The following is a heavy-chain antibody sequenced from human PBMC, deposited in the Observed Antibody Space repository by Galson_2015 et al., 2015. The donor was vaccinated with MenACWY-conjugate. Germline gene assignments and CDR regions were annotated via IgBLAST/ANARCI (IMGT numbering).Heavy chain of an antibody. Sequence: SLRLSCAASGFTFSTYAMRWVRQAPGKGLEWVSSITDSGGGTYYADSVKGRFSISRDNSKNTLYLQMDSLRAEDTAVYYCARRTYSMDVWGQGTTVAVSS. J-gene: IGHJ6*02. CDR3: ARRTYSMDV. CDR1: GFTFSTYA. D-gene: IGHD2-21*01. V-gene: IGHV3-23*01. CDR2: ITDSGGGT.